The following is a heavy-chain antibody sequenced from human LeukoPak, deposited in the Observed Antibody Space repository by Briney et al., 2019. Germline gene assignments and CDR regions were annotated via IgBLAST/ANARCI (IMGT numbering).Heavy chain of an antibody. D-gene: IGHD2-15*01. CDR3: ARHCCSGPAKRVFDI. Sequence: SETLSLTCTVSGGSIISSDYHWGWVRQPPGKGLEWIGTISYSGNTDYNPSLRSRVTISVDTSNNQFSLRLGSVTAADTAVYHCARHCCSGPAKRVFDIWGQGTVVTVSS. CDR1: GGSIISSDYH. CDR2: ISYSGNT. V-gene: IGHV4-39*01. J-gene: IGHJ3*02.